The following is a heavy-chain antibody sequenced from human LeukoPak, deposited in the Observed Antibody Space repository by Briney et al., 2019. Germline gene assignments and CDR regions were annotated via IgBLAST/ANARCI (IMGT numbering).Heavy chain of an antibody. CDR2: ISSNSRYK. CDR3: VRDRRAVAVYFDY. J-gene: IGHJ4*02. Sequence: GGSLRLSCAASGFTFSSYSMNWVRQAPGKGLEWVSSISSNSRYKYYADSVKGRFTISRDNAKNSLYLQMNSLRDEDTAIYYCVRDRRAVAVYFDYWGQGTLVTVSS. D-gene: IGHD6-19*01. V-gene: IGHV3-21*01. CDR1: GFTFSSYS.